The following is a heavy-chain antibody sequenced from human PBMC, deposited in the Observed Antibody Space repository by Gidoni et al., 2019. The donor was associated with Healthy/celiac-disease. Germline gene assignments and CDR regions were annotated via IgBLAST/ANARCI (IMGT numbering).Heavy chain of an antibody. V-gene: IGHV4-34*01. D-gene: IGHD3-3*01. CDR1: GGSFSGYY. CDR2: INHSGST. Sequence: QVQLQQWGAGLLKPSETLSLTCAVYGGSFSGYYWSWIRQPPGKGLEWIGEINHSGSTNYNPSLKSRVTISVDTSKNQFSLKLSSVTAADTAVYYCARDDDSWHFDYWGQGTLVTVSS. CDR3: ARDDDSWHFDY. J-gene: IGHJ4*02.